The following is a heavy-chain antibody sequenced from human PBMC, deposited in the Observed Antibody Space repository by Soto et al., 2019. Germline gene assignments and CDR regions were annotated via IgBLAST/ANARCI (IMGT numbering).Heavy chain of an antibody. D-gene: IGHD3-10*01. CDR1: GFTFSSYG. J-gene: IGHJ4*02. V-gene: IGHV3-33*01. CDR3: ARVLVRFGELSLSTDF. Sequence: HPGGSLRLSCAASGFTFSSYGMHWVRQAPGKGLEWVAVIWYDGSNKYYADSVKGRFTISRDNSKNTLYLQMNSLRAEDTAVYYCARVLVRFGELSLSTDFSGQGTLVTVSS. CDR2: IWYDGSNK.